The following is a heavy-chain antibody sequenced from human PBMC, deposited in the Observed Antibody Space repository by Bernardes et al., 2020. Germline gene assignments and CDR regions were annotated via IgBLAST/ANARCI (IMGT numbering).Heavy chain of an antibody. D-gene: IGHD3-10*01. Sequence: GRSLIRSCAASGFRFRSYWMRWVRQAPGQGLEWVAHIKEDGSDKSYVDSVKGRFIISRDNGEKSLYLQMNSLRVEDTAVYYCAGSSYDSGTLSIFWGQGTLVTVSS. V-gene: IGHV3-7*01. CDR2: IKEDGSDK. CDR1: GFRFRSYW. J-gene: IGHJ4*02. CDR3: AGSSYDSGTLSIF.